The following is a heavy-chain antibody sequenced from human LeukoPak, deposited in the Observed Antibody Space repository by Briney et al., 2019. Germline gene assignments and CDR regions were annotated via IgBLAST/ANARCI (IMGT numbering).Heavy chain of an antibody. CDR2: IRYDGSNK. D-gene: IGHD2-15*01. CDR1: VFTFSSYD. V-gene: IGHV3-30*02. CDR3: ETLCVVVLPVELH. Sequence: GGSLRLSCAASVFTFSSYDMHCLRQAPGKGLEWVAFIRYDGSNKYYADSVKARFTISRDNDKNSLYLQMNSLRAEDTAVYYCETLCVVVLPVELHWGQGTLVTVSS. J-gene: IGHJ1*01.